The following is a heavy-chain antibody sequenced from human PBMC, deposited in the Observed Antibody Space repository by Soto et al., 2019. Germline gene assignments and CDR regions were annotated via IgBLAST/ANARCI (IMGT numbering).Heavy chain of an antibody. J-gene: IGHJ3*02. V-gene: IGHV3-21*01. CDR1: GFTFSSYS. Sequence: PGGSLRLSCAASGFTFSSYSMNWVRQAPGKGLEWVSSISSSSSYIYYADSVKGRFTISRDNAKNSLYLQMNSLRAEDTAVYYCASYCSGGSCTFAFDIWGQGTMVTVSS. CDR3: ASYCSGGSCTFAFDI. D-gene: IGHD2-15*01. CDR2: ISSSSSYI.